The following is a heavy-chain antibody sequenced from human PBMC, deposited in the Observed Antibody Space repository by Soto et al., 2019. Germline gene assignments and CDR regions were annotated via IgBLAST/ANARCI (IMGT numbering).Heavy chain of an antibody. V-gene: IGHV3-33*01. Sequence: QVQLVESGGGVVQPGRSLRLSCAASGFTFSSYGMHWVRQAPGKGLEWAAVIWYDGSNKYYADSVKGRFTISRDNSKNTLYLQMNSLRAEDTAVYYCARADGDYIDYWGQGTLVTVSS. J-gene: IGHJ4*02. D-gene: IGHD4-17*01. CDR1: GFTFSSYG. CDR3: ARADGDYIDY. CDR2: IWYDGSNK.